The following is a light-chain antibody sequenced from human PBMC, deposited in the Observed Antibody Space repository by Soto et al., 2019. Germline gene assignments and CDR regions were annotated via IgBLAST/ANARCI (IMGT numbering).Light chain of an antibody. V-gene: IGKV3-20*01. J-gene: IGKJ2*01. CDR2: DAS. CDR3: QQFHSSPYT. Sequence: EIVLTQSPGTLSLSPGERATLSCRASLSNSYLAWYQQKPGQAPRLLIYDASTRAAGIPGRFSGSGSGTDFTLTISRLEPEDFAVYYCQQFHSSPYTFGQGTKLEIK. CDR1: LSNSY.